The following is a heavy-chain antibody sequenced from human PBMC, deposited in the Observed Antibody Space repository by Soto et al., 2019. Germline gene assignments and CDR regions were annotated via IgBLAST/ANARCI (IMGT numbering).Heavy chain of an antibody. D-gene: IGHD2-21*02. J-gene: IGHJ4*02. CDR2: ISSSSSTI. CDR1: GFTFSSYS. Sequence: GGSLRLSCAASGFTFSSYSMNWVRQAPGKGLEWVSYISSSSSTIYYADSVKGRFTISRDNAKNSLYLQMNSLRDEDTAIYFCASEALCGADCYFFEYWGPGTLVTVSS. CDR3: ASEALCGADCYFFEY. V-gene: IGHV3-48*02.